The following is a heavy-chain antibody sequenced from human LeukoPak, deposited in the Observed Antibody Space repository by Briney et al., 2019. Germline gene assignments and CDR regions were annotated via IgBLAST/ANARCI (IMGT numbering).Heavy chain of an antibody. Sequence: PSQTLSLTCTVSGGSISSGGYYWSWIRQHPGKGLEWIGYIYYSGSTYYNPSLKSRVTISVDTSKNQFSLKLSSVTAADTAVYYCARIQTGVGSRNFDYWGQGTLVTVSS. CDR1: GGSISSGGYY. J-gene: IGHJ4*02. CDR3: ARIQTGVGSRNFDY. D-gene: IGHD1-14*01. CDR2: IYYSGST. V-gene: IGHV4-31*03.